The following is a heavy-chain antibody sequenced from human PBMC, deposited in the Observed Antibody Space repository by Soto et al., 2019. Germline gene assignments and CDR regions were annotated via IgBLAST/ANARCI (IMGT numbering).Heavy chain of an antibody. CDR2: IYYIGST. Sequence: SETLSLTFVVSGGSISSSGAYSWSWMRQPPGKGLEWIGYIYYIGSTYYNPSLKSRVSISLDTSQNHFSLKLSSVTAAATAVYLCARVPFPFDVDYAMDVWRQGTTVAVSS. CDR3: ARVPFPFDVDYAMDV. V-gene: IGHV4-30-2*05. D-gene: IGHD3-16*01. J-gene: IGHJ6*02. CDR1: GGSISSSGAYS.